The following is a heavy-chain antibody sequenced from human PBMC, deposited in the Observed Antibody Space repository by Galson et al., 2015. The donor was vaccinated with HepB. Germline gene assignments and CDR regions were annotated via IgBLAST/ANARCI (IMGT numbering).Heavy chain of an antibody. V-gene: IGHV3-33*01. CDR3: ARQRSDFWRGYDY. CDR1: GFSVTNHS. J-gene: IGHJ4*02. D-gene: IGHD3-3*01. CDR2: IWFDGSNA. Sequence: SLRLSCAASGFSVTNHSMHWVRQAPGKGLEWVAFIWFDGSNANYVGSVKGRFTISRDNSQNTLYLQMSNPRGDDSTVYYCARQRSDFWRGYDYWGPGTVVTVSS.